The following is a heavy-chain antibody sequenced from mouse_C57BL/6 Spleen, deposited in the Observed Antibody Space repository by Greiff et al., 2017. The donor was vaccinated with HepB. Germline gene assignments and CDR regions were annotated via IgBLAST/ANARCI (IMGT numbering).Heavy chain of an antibody. V-gene: IGHV1-42*01. J-gene: IGHJ4*01. Sequence: EVQLQQSGPELVKPGASVKISCKASGYSFTGYYMNWVKQSPEKSLEWIGEINPSTGGTTYNQKFKAKATLTVDKSSSTAYMQLKSLTSEDSAVYYCARGSSPPYYAMDYWGQGTSVTVSS. CDR1: GYSFTGYY. CDR3: ARGSSPPYYAMDY. CDR2: INPSTGGT. D-gene: IGHD1-1*01.